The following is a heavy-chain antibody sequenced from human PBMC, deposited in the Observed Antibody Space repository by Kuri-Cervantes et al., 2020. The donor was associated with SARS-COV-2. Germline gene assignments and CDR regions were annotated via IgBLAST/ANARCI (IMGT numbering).Heavy chain of an antibody. Sequence: GESLKISCVASGFTLRDYYMSWIRQAPGKGLEWISYISSSDSTTYYADSVKGRFTISRDNAKRTLFLQMNSLRVDDTAVYYCSRDQVSAAGTANYWGQGALVTVSS. CDR2: ISSSDSTT. CDR3: SRDQVSAAGTANY. V-gene: IGHV3-11*01. J-gene: IGHJ4*02. D-gene: IGHD6-13*01. CDR1: GFTLRDYY.